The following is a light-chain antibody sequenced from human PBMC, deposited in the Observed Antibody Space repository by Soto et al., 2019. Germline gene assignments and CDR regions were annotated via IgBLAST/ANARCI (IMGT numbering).Light chain of an antibody. CDR3: CSYAGSSTYV. V-gene: IGLV2-23*01. Sequence: QSVLTQPASVSGSPGQSITISCTGTSSDVGSYSLVSWYQQHPGTAPKLVIYEGSKRPSGVSNRFSGSKSGNTASLTISGLQAEDEADYYCCSYAGSSTYVFGTGTKLTV. CDR2: EGS. CDR1: SSDVGSYSL. J-gene: IGLJ1*01.